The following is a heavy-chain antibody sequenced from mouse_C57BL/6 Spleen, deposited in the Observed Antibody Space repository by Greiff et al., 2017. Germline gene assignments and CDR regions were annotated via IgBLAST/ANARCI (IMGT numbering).Heavy chain of an antibody. J-gene: IGHJ4*01. CDR3: ARQGDGYYDAMDY. CDR1: GFTFSSYG. V-gene: IGHV5-6*01. Sequence: EVQLQESGGDLVKPGGSLKLSCAASGFTFSSYGMSWVRQTPDKSLEWVATISSGGRYTYYHDSMKGRFTISRDNAKTTLDKQMSSLKSEDTAMYYCARQGDGYYDAMDYWGQGTSVTVSS. CDR2: ISSGGRYT. D-gene: IGHD2-3*01.